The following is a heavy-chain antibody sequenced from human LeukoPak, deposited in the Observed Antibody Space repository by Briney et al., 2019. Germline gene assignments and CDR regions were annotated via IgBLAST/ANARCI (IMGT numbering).Heavy chain of an antibody. CDR3: AKDGDSGYDPYYFDY. D-gene: IGHD5-12*01. J-gene: IGHJ4*02. V-gene: IGHV3-23*01. CDR2: ISGSGGST. CDR1: GFTFSSYA. Sequence: GGSLRLSCAASGFTFSSYAMSWVRQAPGKGLEWVSAISGSGGSTYYADSVKGRFTISRDNSKNTLYLQMNSLRAEDTVVYYCAKDGDSGYDPYYFDYWGQGTLVTVSS.